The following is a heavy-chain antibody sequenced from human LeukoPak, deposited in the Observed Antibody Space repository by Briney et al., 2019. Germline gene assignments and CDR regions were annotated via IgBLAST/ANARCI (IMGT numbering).Heavy chain of an antibody. CDR3: VKDPRDTNGTNWFVS. Sequence: PAGSLRLSCVASGFSFGNYAMSWVRQAPGKGLQWVSQISGTGGATWYAGFARDRFTISRDNSKKTLYLQMSGLRVEDTAMYYCVKDPRDTNGTNWFVSWGQGTLLIVSS. D-gene: IGHD2-8*01. J-gene: IGHJ5*01. CDR2: ISGTGGAT. CDR1: GFSFGNYA. V-gene: IGHV3-23*01.